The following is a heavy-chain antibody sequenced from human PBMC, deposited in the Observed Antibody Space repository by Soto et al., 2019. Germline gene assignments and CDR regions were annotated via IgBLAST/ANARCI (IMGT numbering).Heavy chain of an antibody. CDR2: IAPHSGRT. CDR1: GYAFTSYG. CDR3: ARAATGSYHSAY. Sequence: GPGVKKPGASVRVSCMTSGYAFTSYGVNWVRQAPGQGLEWMGWIAPHSGRTTYLPKFQGRVTISADASTNTAYMELRGLSSDDTGIYFCARAATGSYHSAYWGQGTVVTVSS. V-gene: IGHV1-18*04. J-gene: IGHJ4*02. D-gene: IGHD3-10*01.